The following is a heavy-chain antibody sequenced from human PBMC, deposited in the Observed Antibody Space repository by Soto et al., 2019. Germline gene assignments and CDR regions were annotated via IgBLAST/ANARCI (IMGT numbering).Heavy chain of an antibody. CDR2: LNAGNGNT. Sequence: ASVKVSCKASGYTFTKYAMHWVRQAPGQRLEWMGWLNAGNGNTKYSQKFEDRVTITRDTSASTAYMELSSLRSEDTAVYYCALTYFYDSTGYRTDAFDIWGQGTMVTVSS. CDR1: GYTFTKYA. V-gene: IGHV1-3*01. J-gene: IGHJ3*02. D-gene: IGHD3-22*01. CDR3: ALTYFYDSTGYRTDAFDI.